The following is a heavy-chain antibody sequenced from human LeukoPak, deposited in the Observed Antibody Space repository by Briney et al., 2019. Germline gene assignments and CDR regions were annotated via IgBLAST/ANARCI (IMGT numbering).Heavy chain of an antibody. CDR2: IYYSGST. V-gene: IGHV4-59*01. D-gene: IGHD3-16*01. CDR3: AAIPSYDYVWGSYSFYFDY. J-gene: IGHJ4*02. Sequence: SETLSLTCTVSGGSISSYYWSWIRQPPGKGLEWIGYIYYSGSTNYNPSLKSRVTISVDTSKNQFSLKLSSVTAADTAVHYCAAIPSYDYVWGSYSFYFDYWGQGTLVTVSS. CDR1: GGSISSYY.